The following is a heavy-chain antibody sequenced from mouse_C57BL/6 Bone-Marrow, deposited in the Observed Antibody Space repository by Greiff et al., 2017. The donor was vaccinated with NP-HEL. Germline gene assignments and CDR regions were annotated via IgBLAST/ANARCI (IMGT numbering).Heavy chain of an antibody. CDR2: IYPRSGNT. D-gene: IGHD4-1*01. CDR3: ARGGWERDYYFGD. V-gene: IGHV1-81*01. CDR1: GYTFTSYG. Sequence: VKVVESGAELARPGASVKLSCKASGYTFTSYGISWVKQRTGQGLEWIGEIYPRSGNTYYNEKFKGKATLTADKPSSTAYMELRSLTSEDSAVYFCARGGWERDYYFGDWGKGTTLTV. J-gene: IGHJ2*01.